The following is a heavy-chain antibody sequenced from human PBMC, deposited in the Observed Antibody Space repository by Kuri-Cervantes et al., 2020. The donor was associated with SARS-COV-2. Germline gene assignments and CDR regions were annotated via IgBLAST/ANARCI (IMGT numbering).Heavy chain of an antibody. D-gene: IGHD3-22*01. J-gene: IGHJ6*02. CDR2: INPNSGGT. V-gene: IGHV1-2*04. CDR3: ARGPYYYDSSGYYTSVYNYYGMDV. CDR1: GYTFTGYY. Sequence: ASVKVSCKASGYTFTGYYMHWVRQAPGQGLEWMGWINPNSGGTNYAQKFQGWVTMTRDTSISTAYMELSRLRSDDTAVYYCARGPYYYDSSGYYTSVYNYYGMDVWGQGTTVTVSS.